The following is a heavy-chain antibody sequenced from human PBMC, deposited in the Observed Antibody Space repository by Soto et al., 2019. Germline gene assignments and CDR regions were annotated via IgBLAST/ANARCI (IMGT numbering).Heavy chain of an antibody. D-gene: IGHD6-6*01. Sequence: GGSLRLSCAASGFTFSNAWMSWVRQAPGKGLEWVGRIKSKTDGGTTDYAAPVKGRFTISRDDSKNTLYLQMNSLKTEDTAGYYCTTCGFEYSSSFDYWGQGTLVTVSS. V-gene: IGHV3-15*01. CDR2: IKSKTDGGTT. CDR3: TTCGFEYSSSFDY. J-gene: IGHJ4*02. CDR1: GFTFSNAW.